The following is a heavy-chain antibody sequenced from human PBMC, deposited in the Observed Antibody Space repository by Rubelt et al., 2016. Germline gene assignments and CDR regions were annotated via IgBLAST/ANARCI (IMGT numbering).Heavy chain of an antibody. Sequence: QVQLVQSGSELKKPGASVKVSCKASGYTFTSYGISWVRQAPGQGLEWMGWINAGNGNTKYSQKFQGRVTMTRDTSISTAFMELNRLRSDDTAVYYCVRDGATWYEDFWGQGTLVTVSS. CDR1: GYTFTSYG. CDR2: INAGNGNT. D-gene: IGHD6-13*01. J-gene: IGHJ4*02. CDR3: VRDGATWYEDF. V-gene: IGHV1-2*02.